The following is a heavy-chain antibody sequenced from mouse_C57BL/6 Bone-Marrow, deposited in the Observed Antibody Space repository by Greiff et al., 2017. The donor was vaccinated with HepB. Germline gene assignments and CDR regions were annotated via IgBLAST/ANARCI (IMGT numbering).Heavy chain of an antibody. CDR2: ISSGGDYI. CDR1: GFTFSSYA. V-gene: IGHV5-9-1*02. Sequence: EVKLVESGEGLVKPGGSLKLSCAASGFTFSSYAMSWVRQTPEKRLEWVAYISSGGDYIYYADTVKGRFTISRDNARNTLYLQMSSLKSEDTAMYYCTRGRSLAYGSSPFAYWGQGTLVTVSA. D-gene: IGHD1-1*01. J-gene: IGHJ3*01. CDR3: TRGRSLAYGSSPFAY.